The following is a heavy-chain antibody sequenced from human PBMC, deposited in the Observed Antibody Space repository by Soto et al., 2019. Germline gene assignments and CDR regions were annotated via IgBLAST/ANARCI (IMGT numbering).Heavy chain of an antibody. Sequence: GGSLRLSCAASGFTFSSYAMHWVRQAPGKGLEWVAVISYDGSNKYYADSVKGRFTISRDNSKNTLYLQMNSLRAEDTAVYYCARDYYDSSGYLDYWGQGTLVTVSS. D-gene: IGHD3-22*01. CDR2: ISYDGSNK. V-gene: IGHV3-30-3*01. CDR3: ARDYYDSSGYLDY. CDR1: GFTFSSYA. J-gene: IGHJ4*02.